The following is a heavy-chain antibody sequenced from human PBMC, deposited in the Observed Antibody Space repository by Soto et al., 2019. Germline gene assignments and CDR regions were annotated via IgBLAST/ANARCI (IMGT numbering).Heavy chain of an antibody. Sequence: SETLSLTCTVSGGSISSTDCYWSWIRQHPEKGLEWIGYVYYSGSTYYNPSLKSRLTISLDTSKNQFSLNLSSVTAADTAVYYCAREVIAPAVNNWFDPWGQGTLVSVSS. CDR3: AREVIAPAVNNWFDP. J-gene: IGHJ5*02. CDR1: GGSISSTDCY. CDR2: VYYSGST. D-gene: IGHD6-13*01. V-gene: IGHV4-31*03.